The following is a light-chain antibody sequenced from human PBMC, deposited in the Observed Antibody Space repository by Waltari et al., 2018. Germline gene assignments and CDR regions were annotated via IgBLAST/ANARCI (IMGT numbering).Light chain of an antibody. V-gene: IGLV1-47*01. CDR1: SSNIGSNY. J-gene: IGLJ2*01. CDR3: AAWDDSLSGPV. CDR2: RNN. Sequence: QSVLTQPPSASVTPGQRVTISCSGSSSNIGSNYVYWYQQLPGTAPKLLIYRNNQRPPGVPDRFSGSKSGTSASLAISGLRSEDEADYYCAAWDDSLSGPVFGGGTKLTVL.